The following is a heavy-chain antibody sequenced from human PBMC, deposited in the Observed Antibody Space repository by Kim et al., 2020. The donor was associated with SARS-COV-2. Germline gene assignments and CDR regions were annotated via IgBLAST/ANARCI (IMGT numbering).Heavy chain of an antibody. Sequence: NPSLKSRVTISVDTSKNQFSLKLSSVTAADTAVYYCARRGGTRSYYFDYWGQGTLVTVSS. D-gene: IGHD6-6*01. CDR3: ARRGGTRSYYFDY. J-gene: IGHJ4*02. V-gene: IGHV4-39*07.